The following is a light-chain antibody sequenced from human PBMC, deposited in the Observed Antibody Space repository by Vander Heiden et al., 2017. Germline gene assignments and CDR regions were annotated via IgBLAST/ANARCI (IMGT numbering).Light chain of an antibody. CDR3: QSYDSSLSGSV. CDR2: DNT. CDR1: SSNIGAGYD. V-gene: IGLV1-40*01. Sequence: SVLTQPPSVSGAPGQSVTIPCTGSSSNIGAGYDVHWYQQLPGTAPKLLMYDNTNRPSGVPDRFSGSKSGTSASLAITGLQAEDEADYYCQSYDSSLSGSVFGGGTKLTVL. J-gene: IGLJ3*02.